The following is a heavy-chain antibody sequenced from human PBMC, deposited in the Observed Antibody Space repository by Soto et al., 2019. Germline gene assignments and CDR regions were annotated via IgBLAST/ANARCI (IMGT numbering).Heavy chain of an antibody. Sequence: QVQLVQSGAEVKKSGASVKVSCKASGYTFTSHDINWVRQATGQGLEWMGWMNPNSGNTGYTQKFQGRVTMTRNTSISTAYMELSSLRSXDTXXXXXXXXXXXXXXXXDYWGQGTLVTVSS. CDR3: XXXXXXXXXXXDY. J-gene: IGHJ4*02. V-gene: IGHV1-8*01. CDR1: GYTFTSHD. CDR2: MNPNSGNT.